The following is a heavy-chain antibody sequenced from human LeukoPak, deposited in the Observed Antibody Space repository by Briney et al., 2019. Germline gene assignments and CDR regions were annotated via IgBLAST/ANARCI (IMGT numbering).Heavy chain of an antibody. CDR2: IYYSGST. CDR3: ARVKYSNAAEWFDP. V-gene: IGHV4-61*05. J-gene: IGHJ5*02. CDR1: GGSISNSIYY. D-gene: IGHD4-11*01. Sequence: KSSETLSLTCTVSGGSISNSIYYWGWVRQPPGKGLEWIGYIYYSGSTNYNPSLKSRVTISVDTSKNQFSLKLSSVTAADTAVYYCARVKYSNAAEWFDPWGQGTLVTVSS.